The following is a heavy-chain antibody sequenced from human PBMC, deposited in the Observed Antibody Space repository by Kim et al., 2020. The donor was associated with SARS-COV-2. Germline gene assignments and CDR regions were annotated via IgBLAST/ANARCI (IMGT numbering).Heavy chain of an antibody. CDR2: IYPGDSDT. J-gene: IGHJ4*02. V-gene: IGHV5-51*01. CDR1: GYSFATYW. Sequence: GESLKISCKGSGYSFATYWIGWVRQMPGKGLEWMGIIYPGDSDTRYSPSFQGQVTISADKSFSTAYLQWSSLKASDTAMYYCARTITMVREPFDYWGQGTLVTVSS. D-gene: IGHD3-10*01. CDR3: ARTITMVREPFDY.